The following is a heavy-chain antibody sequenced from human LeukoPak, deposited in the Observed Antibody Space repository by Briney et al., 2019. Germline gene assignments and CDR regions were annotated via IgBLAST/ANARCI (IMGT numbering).Heavy chain of an antibody. J-gene: IGHJ4*02. D-gene: IGHD2-15*01. CDR1: GSTFSSSD. CDR3: ARADKGGYYDY. V-gene: IGHV3-13*01. CDR2: IGTSADT. Sequence: GGPLRLSCAASGSTFSSSDMHWVRQAAGKSLEWVSAIGTSADTYYPGSVKGRFTISRENARSSLYLQMNNLRAGGTAVYYCARADKGGYYDYWGRGTLVTVSS.